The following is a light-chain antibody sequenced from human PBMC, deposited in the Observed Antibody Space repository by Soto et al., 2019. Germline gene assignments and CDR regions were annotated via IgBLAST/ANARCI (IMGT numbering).Light chain of an antibody. CDR2: AAS. Sequence: DIQMTQSPSSLSASVGDRVTITCRASQGITYYLAWYQQKPGKVPKLLIYAASTLQSGVPSRFSGGGSGADFALTISSQQPEDVATYSCQHYNNAPLTLGGGTKVESK. J-gene: IGKJ4*01. CDR1: QGITYY. CDR3: QHYNNAPLT. V-gene: IGKV1-27*01.